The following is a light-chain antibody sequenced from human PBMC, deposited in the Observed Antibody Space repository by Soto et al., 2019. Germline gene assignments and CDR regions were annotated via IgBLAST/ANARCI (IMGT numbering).Light chain of an antibody. CDR2: DAS. J-gene: IGKJ1*01. CDR1: QSIGSW. Sequence: DIQMTQSPSTLSASVGDRVAITCRASQSIGSWLAWYQQKPGKAPKLLIFDASSLERGVPSRFSGSGSGTEFTLTINSLQSDDFATYYCQHYDDYPWTFGQGTTVDFK. CDR3: QHYDDYPWT. V-gene: IGKV1-5*01.